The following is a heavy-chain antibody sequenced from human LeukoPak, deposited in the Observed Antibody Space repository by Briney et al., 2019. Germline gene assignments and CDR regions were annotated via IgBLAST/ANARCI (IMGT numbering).Heavy chain of an antibody. V-gene: IGHV3-23*01. J-gene: IGHJ4*02. CDR2: IGAGGAST. D-gene: IGHD3-22*01. Sequence: PGGSLRLSCAASGFTFSNNGMSWVRQAPGKGLEWVSAIGAGGASTFYADSVKGRFAISRDNSNNTMYLQMNSLRVEDTAIYYCARGVVAPDNWGQGTLVTVSS. CDR3: ARGVVAPDN. CDR1: GFTFSNNG.